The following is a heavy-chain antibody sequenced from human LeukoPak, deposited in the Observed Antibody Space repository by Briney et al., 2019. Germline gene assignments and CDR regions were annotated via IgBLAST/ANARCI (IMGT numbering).Heavy chain of an antibody. CDR2: IYHSGST. D-gene: IGHD3-22*01. Sequence: PSGTLSLTCAVSGGSISSSNWWSWVRQPPGKGLEWIGEIYHSGSTNYTPSLKSRVTISVDKSKNQFSLKLSSVTAADTAVYYCARGTNYYDRSGGYYFDYWGQGTLVTVSS. CDR3: ARGTNYYDRSGGYYFDY. J-gene: IGHJ4*02. CDR1: GGSISSSNW. V-gene: IGHV4-4*02.